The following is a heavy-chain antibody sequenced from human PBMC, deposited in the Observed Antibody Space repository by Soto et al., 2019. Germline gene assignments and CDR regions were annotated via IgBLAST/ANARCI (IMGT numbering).Heavy chain of an antibody. CDR3: AIADTTYYDSSGYYLSYYYGMDV. D-gene: IGHD3-22*01. J-gene: IGHJ6*02. Sequence: EVQLLESGGGLVQPGGSLRLSCAASGFTFSSYAMSWVRQAPGKGLEWVSAISGSGGSTYYADSVKGRFTISRDNSKSTLYLQMNSLRAEDTAVYYCAIADTTYYDSSGYYLSYYYGMDVWGQGTTVTVSS. V-gene: IGHV3-23*01. CDR2: ISGSGGST. CDR1: GFTFSSYA.